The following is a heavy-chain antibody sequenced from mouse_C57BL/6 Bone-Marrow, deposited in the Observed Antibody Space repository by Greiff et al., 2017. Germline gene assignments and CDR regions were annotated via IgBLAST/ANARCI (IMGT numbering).Heavy chain of an antibody. V-gene: IGHV5-2*01. Sequence: EVQGVESGGGLVQPGESLKLSCESNEYEFPSHDMPWVRKTPEQRLELVAAINSDGGSTYYPATMERRSIISRAKTTKTLYLHMSSLRSDDTALYYCSRASSLYYAMDYWGQGTSVTVSS. CDR2: INSDGGST. CDR3: SRASSLYYAMDY. CDR1: EYEFPSHD. D-gene: IGHD6-1*01. J-gene: IGHJ4*01.